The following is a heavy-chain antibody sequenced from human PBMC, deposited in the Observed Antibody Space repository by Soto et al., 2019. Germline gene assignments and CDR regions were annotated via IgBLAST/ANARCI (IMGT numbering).Heavy chain of an antibody. CDR2: IWYDGSNK. CDR3: ARDNGAAAGRNNYYYYGMDV. V-gene: IGHV3-33*01. CDR1: GFTFSSYG. J-gene: IGHJ6*02. D-gene: IGHD6-13*01. Sequence: GGSLRLSCAASGFTFSSYGMHWVRQAPGKGLEWVAVIWYDGSNKYYADSVKGRFTISRDNSKNTLYLQMNSLRAEDTAVYYCARDNGAAAGRNNYYYYGMDVWGQGTTVTVSS.